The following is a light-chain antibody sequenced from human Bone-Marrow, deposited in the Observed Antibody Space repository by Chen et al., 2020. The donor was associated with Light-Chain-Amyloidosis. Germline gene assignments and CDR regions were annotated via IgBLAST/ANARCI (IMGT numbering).Light chain of an antibody. Sequence: NFMLTPPHSVSESPGKTVIISCTRSSGSIATNYVQWYQQRPGRSPTTVIYEDDQRPSGVPDRFSGSIDRSSSSASLTISGLKTEDEADYYCQSYQGSSQGVFGGGTKLTVL. CDR3: QSYQGSSQGV. CDR1: SGSIATNY. J-gene: IGLJ3*02. CDR2: EDD. V-gene: IGLV6-57*01.